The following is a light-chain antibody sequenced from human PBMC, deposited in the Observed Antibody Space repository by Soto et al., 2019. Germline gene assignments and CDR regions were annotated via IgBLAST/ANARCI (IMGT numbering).Light chain of an antibody. CDR2: GAS. J-gene: IGKJ1*01. Sequence: EIVLTQSPGTLALSPCERATLSSRASQSVNSRLAWYQHKPGQAPRLLISGASNRASGIPARFSGSGSGTDFTLTISSLEPEDFAVYYCQQRSNWPWTFGQGTKVDIK. CDR1: QSVNSR. CDR3: QQRSNWPWT. V-gene: IGKV3-11*01.